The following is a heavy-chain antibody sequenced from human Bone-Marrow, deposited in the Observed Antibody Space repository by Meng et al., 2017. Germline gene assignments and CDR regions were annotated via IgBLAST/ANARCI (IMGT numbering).Heavy chain of an antibody. J-gene: IGHJ4*02. CDR3: ASLAIFGVVICDY. CDR1: GYTCTGYY. CDR2: INPNSGGT. Sequence: QVQLLHSGASVKKPGASGPVSCKASGYTCTGYYMHWVRQAPGQGLEWMGRINPNSGGTNYAQKFQGRVTMTRDTSISTAYMELSRLRSDDTAVYYCASLAIFGVVICDYWGQGTLVTVSS. D-gene: IGHD3-3*01. V-gene: IGHV1-2*06.